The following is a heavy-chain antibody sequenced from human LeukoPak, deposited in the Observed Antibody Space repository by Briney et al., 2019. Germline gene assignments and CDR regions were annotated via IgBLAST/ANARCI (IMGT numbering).Heavy chain of an antibody. V-gene: IGHV3-23*01. J-gene: IGHJ4*02. CDR2: ISDTGNT. D-gene: IGHD4/OR15-4a*01. Sequence: GGSLRLSCAASGFTLSSYAMSWVRQAPGKGLEWVSAISDTGNTYHADSVKGRFTISRDSSKNTLYLQMSSLRAEDTAVYYCARVHGAYPFDYWGQGTLVTVSS. CDR1: GFTLSSYA. CDR3: ARVHGAYPFDY.